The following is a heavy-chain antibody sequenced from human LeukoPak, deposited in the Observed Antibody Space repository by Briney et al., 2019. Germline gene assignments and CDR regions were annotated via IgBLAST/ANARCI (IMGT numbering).Heavy chain of an antibody. CDR2: LYSDGSA. D-gene: IGHD2/OR15-2a*01. J-gene: IGHJ4*02. V-gene: IGHV3-53*01. CDR1: GFTVSSNY. CDR3: ARDSSSFPNYFDY. Sequence: PGGSLRLSCVASGFTVSSNYMSWVRQPPGKGLEWVSLLYSDGSAFYADSVKGRFTISRDNSKNTVYLQMNVLRAEDTAVYYCARDSSSFPNYFDYWGQGTLVTVSS.